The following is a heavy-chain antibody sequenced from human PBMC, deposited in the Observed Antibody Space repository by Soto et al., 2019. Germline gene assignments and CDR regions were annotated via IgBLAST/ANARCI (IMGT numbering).Heavy chain of an antibody. D-gene: IGHD6-19*01. CDR1: GVTFSSYA. CDR3: AKTAVAGPYYYYYYGMDV. J-gene: IGHJ6*02. Sequence: GGSLSLSCAASGVTFSSYAMSWVRQAPGKGLEWVSAISGSGGSTYDADSVKGRFTISRDNSKNTLYPQMNSLRAEDTAVYYCAKTAVAGPYYYYYYGMDVWGQGTTVTVSS. V-gene: IGHV3-23*01. CDR2: ISGSGGST.